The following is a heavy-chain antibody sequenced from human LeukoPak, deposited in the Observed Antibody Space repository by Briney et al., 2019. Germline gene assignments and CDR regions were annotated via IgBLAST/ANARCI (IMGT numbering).Heavy chain of an antibody. CDR1: GYTFTDYY. V-gene: IGHV1-2*02. CDR2: INPNSGGT. D-gene: IGHD5-18*01. J-gene: IGHJ6*02. Sequence: GASVKVSCKASGYTFTDYYIHWVRQAPGQGLEWMGWINPNSGGTQYAQKFQGRVTMTRDTSISTAYMELSSLRSDGTAVYYCAKDLGIPSSVSLDWGMDVWGQGTTVTVSS. CDR3: AKDLGIPSSVSLDWGMDV.